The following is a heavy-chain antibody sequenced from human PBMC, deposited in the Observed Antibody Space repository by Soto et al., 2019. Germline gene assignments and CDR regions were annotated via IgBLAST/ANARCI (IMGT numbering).Heavy chain of an antibody. D-gene: IGHD4-17*01. CDR2: IYSDGST. CDR3: ASRRNPYGAYDY. J-gene: IGHJ4*02. V-gene: IGHV3-66*01. Sequence: PRGSLRLSCAASGFTVSSNFMSWVRQAPGKGLEWVSIIYSDGSTYYADSVKGRFTISRDNSKNTLYLQMNSLRADDTAVYYCASRRNPYGAYDYWGQGTLVTVSS. CDR1: GFTVSSNF.